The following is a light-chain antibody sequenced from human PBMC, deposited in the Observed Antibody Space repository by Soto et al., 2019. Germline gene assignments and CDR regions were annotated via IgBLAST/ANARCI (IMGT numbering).Light chain of an antibody. CDR1: QSVGSDY. CDR3: QQYGSSQWT. CDR2: GAS. Sequence: EIVLTQSPGTLCLSPGERATLSCRASQSVGSDYLAWYQQKPGQPPRLLIYGASSRATGIPDRFSGSGSGADFTLTTSRLEPEDFAVYYCQQYGSSQWTFGQGTK. J-gene: IGKJ1*01. V-gene: IGKV3-20*01.